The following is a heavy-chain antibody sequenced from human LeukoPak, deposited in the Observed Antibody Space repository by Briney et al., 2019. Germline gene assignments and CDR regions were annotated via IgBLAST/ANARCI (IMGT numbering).Heavy chain of an antibody. Sequence: SETLSLTCTVSGGSISSYYWNWIWRPAGKGLEWIGRIYTGGSTNYNPSLKSRVTMSVDTSKNQFSLKLNSVTAADTAEYYCARDSVSGYSSGWTTLYYFDYWGQGTLVTVSS. CDR2: IYTGGST. CDR1: GGSISSYY. V-gene: IGHV4-4*07. D-gene: IGHD6-19*01. CDR3: ARDSVSGYSSGWTTLYYFDY. J-gene: IGHJ4*02.